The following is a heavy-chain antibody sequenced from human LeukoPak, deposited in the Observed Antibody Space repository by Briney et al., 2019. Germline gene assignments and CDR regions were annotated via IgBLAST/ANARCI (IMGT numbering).Heavy chain of an antibody. V-gene: IGHV3-7*01. CDR2: IKQDGSEK. J-gene: IGHJ4*02. Sequence: GESLRLSCAASGFTFSSYWMSWVRQAPGKGLEWVANIKQDGSEKYYVDSVKGRFTISRDNANNSLYLQMNSLRAEDTAVYYCARGRGGLLWFGEFNSWGQGTLVTVSS. CDR1: GFTFSSYW. D-gene: IGHD3-10*01. CDR3: ARGRGGLLWFGEFNS.